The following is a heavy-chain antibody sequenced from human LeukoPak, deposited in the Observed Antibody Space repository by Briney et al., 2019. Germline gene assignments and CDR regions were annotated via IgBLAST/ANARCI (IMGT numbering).Heavy chain of an antibody. D-gene: IGHD3-10*01. J-gene: IGHJ4*02. CDR3: ARHDLGSYFPY. CDR1: GYSISSGYY. V-gene: IGHV4-61*01. CDR2: IYYSGST. Sequence: KTSETLSLTCTVSGYSISSGYYWGWIRQPPGKGLEWIGYIYYSGSTNYNPSLKSRVTISVDTSKNQFSLKLNSVTAADTAVYYCARHDLGSYFPYWGQGTLVTVSS.